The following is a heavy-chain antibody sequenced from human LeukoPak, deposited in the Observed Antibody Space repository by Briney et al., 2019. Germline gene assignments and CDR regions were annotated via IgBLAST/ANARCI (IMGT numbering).Heavy chain of an antibody. D-gene: IGHD2-2*01. Sequence: PGGSLRLSCAASGFTFSSYAMSWVRQAPGKGLEWVSAISGSGGSTYYADSVKGRFAISRDNAKNSLYLQMNSLRAEDTAVYYCARAHSSHGDYWGQGTLVTVSS. CDR2: ISGSGGST. J-gene: IGHJ4*02. CDR3: ARAHSSHGDY. CDR1: GFTFSSYA. V-gene: IGHV3-23*01.